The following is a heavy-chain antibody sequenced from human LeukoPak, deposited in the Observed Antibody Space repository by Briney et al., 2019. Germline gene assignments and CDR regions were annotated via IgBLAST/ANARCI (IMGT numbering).Heavy chain of an antibody. D-gene: IGHD6-13*01. CDR3: ARDGTAPGLYFDL. V-gene: IGHV3-74*01. Sequence: PGGSLRLSCAASGFTFSSYWMHWVRQAPGKGLVWVSRINSDGSSTSYADSVKGRFTISRDNPKNSLYLQMSSLRAEDTGVYYCARDGTAPGLYFDLWGQGTLVTVSS. J-gene: IGHJ4*01. CDR2: INSDGSST. CDR1: GFTFSSYW.